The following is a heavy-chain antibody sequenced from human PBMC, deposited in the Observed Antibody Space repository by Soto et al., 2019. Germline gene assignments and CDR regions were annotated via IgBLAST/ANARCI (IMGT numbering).Heavy chain of an antibody. CDR1: GGSISDFY. D-gene: IGHD6-6*01. V-gene: IGHV4-59*01. J-gene: IGHJ4*02. CDR3: ARVGGVAARTFDY. CDR2: IYYSGRT. Sequence: SETLSLTCTVSGGSISDFYWSWARQPPGKGLEWIGYIYYSGRTDYNPSLKGRVTISIDTSKNQFSLRLRSVTAADTAVYYCARVGGVAARTFDYWGQGTLVTVSS.